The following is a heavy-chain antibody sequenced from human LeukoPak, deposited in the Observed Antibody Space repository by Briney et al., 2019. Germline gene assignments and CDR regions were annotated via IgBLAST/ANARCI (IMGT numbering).Heavy chain of an antibody. D-gene: IGHD2-21*02. CDR3: ARELPREVTLDY. J-gene: IGHJ4*01. Sequence: PGGSLRLSCAASGFTFISYGMQGVREAPGKGLVWVSRINNGGSDMSYADSVKGRFTISRDNAKNTLYLQMKSLRAEDTAVYYCARELPREVTLDYWGQGTPVTVSS. CDR1: GFTFISYG. CDR2: INNGGSDM. V-gene: IGHV3-74*01.